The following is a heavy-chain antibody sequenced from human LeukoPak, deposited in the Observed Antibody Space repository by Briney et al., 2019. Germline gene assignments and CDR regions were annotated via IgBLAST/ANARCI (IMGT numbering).Heavy chain of an antibody. CDR3: ARHRESYYYYMDV. CDR2: IYYSGST. Sequence: SETLSLTCTVSGGSISSSSYYWGWIRQPPGKGLEWIGSIYYSGSTYYNPSFKSRVTISVDTSKNQFSPKLSSVTAADTAVYYCARHRESYYYYMDVWGKGTTVTISS. CDR1: GGSISSSSYY. D-gene: IGHD3-10*01. V-gene: IGHV4-39*01. J-gene: IGHJ6*03.